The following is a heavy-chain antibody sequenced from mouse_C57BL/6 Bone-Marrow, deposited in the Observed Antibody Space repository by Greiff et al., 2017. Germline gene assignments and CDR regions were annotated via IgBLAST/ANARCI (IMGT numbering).Heavy chain of an antibody. CDR3: ASDYYGSRVFAY. D-gene: IGHD1-1*01. V-gene: IGHV1-50*01. J-gene: IGHJ3*01. CDR1: GYTFTSYC. CDR2: IDPSDSYT. Sequence: VQLQQPGAELVKPGASVKLSCKASGYTFTSYCMQWVKQRPGQGLEWIGVIDPSDSYTNSNSKFKGKATLTVDTSSSTAYMQLSSLTSEDSAVYCCASDYYGSRVFAYWGQGTLVTVSA.